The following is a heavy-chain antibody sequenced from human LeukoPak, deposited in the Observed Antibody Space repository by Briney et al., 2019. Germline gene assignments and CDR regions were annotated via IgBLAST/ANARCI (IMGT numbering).Heavy chain of an antibody. D-gene: IGHD5-24*01. V-gene: IGHV4-59*01. CDR2: IYYSGST. J-gene: IGHJ4*02. Sequence: PSETLSLTCTVSGASISTYYWSWIRQPPGKGLEWIGYIYYSGSTNYNPSLKSRVTISVDTSKNQFSLKLSSVTAADTAVYYCARDRGFYFDYWGQGTLVTVSS. CDR3: ARDRGFYFDY. CDR1: GASISTYY.